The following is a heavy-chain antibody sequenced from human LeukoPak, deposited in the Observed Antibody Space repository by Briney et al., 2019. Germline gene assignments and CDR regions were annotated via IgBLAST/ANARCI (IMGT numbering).Heavy chain of an antibody. D-gene: IGHD4-17*01. J-gene: IGHJ4*02. Sequence: GRSLRLSCAASGFTFNSYGIHWVRQAPGKGLEWVAFIWYDGSNKYYADSVKGRFTISRDNSKNTLYLQMNSLRAEDTAVYYCARARTTRGFNYWGQGTLVTVSS. CDR2: IWYDGSNK. V-gene: IGHV3-33*01. CDR3: ARARTTRGFNY. CDR1: GFTFNSYG.